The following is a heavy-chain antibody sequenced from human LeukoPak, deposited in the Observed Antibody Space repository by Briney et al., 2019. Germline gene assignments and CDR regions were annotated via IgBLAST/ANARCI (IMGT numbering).Heavy chain of an antibody. Sequence: GESLKISCKGSGYSFTSYWIGWVRQMPGKGLEWMGIIYPGDSDTRYSPPFQGQVTISADKSISTAYLQWSSLKASDTAMYYCARHGEAAADPPDAFDIWGQGTMVTVSS. V-gene: IGHV5-51*01. CDR1: GYSFTSYW. CDR2: IYPGDSDT. D-gene: IGHD6-13*01. CDR3: ARHGEAAADPPDAFDI. J-gene: IGHJ3*02.